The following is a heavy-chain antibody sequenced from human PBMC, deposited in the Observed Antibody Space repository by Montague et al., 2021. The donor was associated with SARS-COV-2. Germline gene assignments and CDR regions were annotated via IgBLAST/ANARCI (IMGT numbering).Heavy chain of an antibody. Sequence: LSLSWSASGFTFSNSAMTWVRQAPGKGLEWVSGSSGSDGGTHYADSVKGRFTISRDNSKNVLYLQMNSLRAEDTALYYCAKDSYYYGLGYGMDVWGQGTTVTVSS. V-gene: IGHV3-23*01. CDR2: SSGSDGGT. CDR1: GFTFSNSA. CDR3: AKDSYYYGLGYGMDV. D-gene: IGHD3-10*01. J-gene: IGHJ6*02.